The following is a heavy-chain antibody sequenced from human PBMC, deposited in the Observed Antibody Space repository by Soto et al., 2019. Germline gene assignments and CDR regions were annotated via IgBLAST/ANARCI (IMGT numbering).Heavy chain of an antibody. CDR3: TRGLFSGSSYSGSWYYFDS. CDR2: INHSGSS. V-gene: IGHV4-34*01. CDR1: GGSFSGYI. Sequence: QVRLQQWGAGLLKPSETLSLTCAVSGGSFSGYIWTWIRQTPGKGLQWIGQINHSGSSIYNPSLKNRVTISTMSNNKFSLELSSVTAADTAVYYRTRGLFSGSSYSGSWYYFDSWGQGTMVTVSS. J-gene: IGHJ4*02. D-gene: IGHD1-26*01.